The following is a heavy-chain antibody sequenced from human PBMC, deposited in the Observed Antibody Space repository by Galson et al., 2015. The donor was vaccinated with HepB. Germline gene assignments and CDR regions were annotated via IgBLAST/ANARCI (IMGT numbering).Heavy chain of an antibody. CDR1: GFTFSSYS. CDR2: ISSSSSYI. Sequence: LRLSCAASGFTFSSYSMNWVRQAPGKGLEWVSSISSSSSYIYYADSVKGRFTISRDNAKNSLYLQMNSLRAEDTAVYYCARDHIRMDSYGPPEFGYWGQGTLVTVSS. D-gene: IGHD5-18*01. J-gene: IGHJ4*02. V-gene: IGHV3-21*01. CDR3: ARDHIRMDSYGPPEFGY.